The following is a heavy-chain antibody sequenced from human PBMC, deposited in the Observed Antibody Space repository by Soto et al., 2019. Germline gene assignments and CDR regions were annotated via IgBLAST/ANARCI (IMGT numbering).Heavy chain of an antibody. Sequence: EVQLLESGGGLVQPGGSLRLSCAASGVTFSTYAMNWVRQAPGKGLEWVATISDTGGGTFYAGSVKGRFTIYRDNSKNKLYLQMHSLRADDSAIYFCAVGRHKTSGSNTWFDPWRRGTLVTVSS. V-gene: IGHV3-23*01. CDR3: AVGRHKTSGSNTWFDP. CDR1: GVTFSTYA. J-gene: IGHJ5*02. CDR2: ISDTGGGT. D-gene: IGHD3-22*01.